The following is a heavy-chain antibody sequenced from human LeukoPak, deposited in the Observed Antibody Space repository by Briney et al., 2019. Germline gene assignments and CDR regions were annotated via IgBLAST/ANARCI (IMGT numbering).Heavy chain of an antibody. Sequence: GGSLRLSCAASGFTVSSNYMSWVRQAPGKGLEWVSVIYSGGSTYYADSVKGRFTISRENSKNTLYLQMNSLRAEDTAVYYCASPKYYGSGSYYKDDDYSMDVWGQGTTVTVSS. J-gene: IGHJ6*02. D-gene: IGHD3-10*01. CDR1: GFTVSSNY. V-gene: IGHV3-53*01. CDR2: IYSGGST. CDR3: ASPKYYGSGSYYKDDDYSMDV.